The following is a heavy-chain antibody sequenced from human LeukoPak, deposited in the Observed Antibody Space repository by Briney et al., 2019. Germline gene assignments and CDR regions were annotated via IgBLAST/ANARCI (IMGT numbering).Heavy chain of an antibody. V-gene: IGHV3-7*04. CDR3: ARDES. CDR2: IKEDGSEK. J-gene: IGHJ5*02. CDR1: GFTFSSYS. Sequence: PGGSLRLSCAASGFTFSSYSMNWVRQAPGKGLEWVANIKEDGSEKYYVDSVKGRFTISRDNAKSSLYLQMNSLRAEDTGVYYCARDESWGQGTLVTVSS.